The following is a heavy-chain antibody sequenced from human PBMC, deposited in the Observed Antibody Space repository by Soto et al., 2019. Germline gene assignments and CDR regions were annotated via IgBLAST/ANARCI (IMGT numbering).Heavy chain of an antibody. J-gene: IGHJ6*02. D-gene: IGHD6-25*01. CDR2: ISGSGDST. Sequence: GGSLRLSCAASGFTFSSYDMTWVRQAPGKGLEWVSVISGSGDSTYYADSVKGRFTISRDNSKNTLYLQMSSLRAEDTAVYYCANSDRALYYYGMDVWGQGTTVTVYS. V-gene: IGHV3-23*01. CDR1: GFTFSSYD. CDR3: ANSDRALYYYGMDV.